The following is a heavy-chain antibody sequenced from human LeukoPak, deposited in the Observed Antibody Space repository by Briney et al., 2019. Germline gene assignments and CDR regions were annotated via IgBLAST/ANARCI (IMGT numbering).Heavy chain of an antibody. CDR2: ISAYNGNT. Sequence: GASVKVSCKASGYTFTSYGISWVRQAPGQGLEWMGWISAYNGNTNYAQKLQGRVTMTTDTSTSTAYMELTSLRSDDTAVYYCASGTYCYDSSGYYSTGAFDIWGQGTMVTVSS. V-gene: IGHV1-18*01. CDR1: GYTFTSYG. D-gene: IGHD3-22*01. CDR3: ASGTYCYDSSGYYSTGAFDI. J-gene: IGHJ3*02.